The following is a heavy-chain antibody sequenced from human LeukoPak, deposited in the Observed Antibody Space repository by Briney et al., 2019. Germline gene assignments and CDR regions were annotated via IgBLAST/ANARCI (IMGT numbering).Heavy chain of an antibody. CDR3: ARVAYSAYDYPTLLPPFDY. D-gene: IGHD5-12*01. CDR1: GFTFDDYG. V-gene: IGHV3-20*04. J-gene: IGHJ4*02. Sequence: SLRLSCAASGFTFDDYGMSWVPQAPAKPLDSLSRTNWSDGSTAYADSVKGRFTISRDNAKNSLYLQMNSLRAEDTALYSCARVAYSAYDYPTLLPPFDYWGQGTLVTVSS. CDR2: TNWSDGST.